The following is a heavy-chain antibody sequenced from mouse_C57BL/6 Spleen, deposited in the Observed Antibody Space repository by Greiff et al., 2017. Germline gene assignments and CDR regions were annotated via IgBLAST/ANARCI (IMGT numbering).Heavy chain of an antibody. CDR1: GYSFTGYF. CDR3: ARRSSIYYDYDEGYFDV. V-gene: IGHV1-20*01. D-gene: IGHD2-4*01. Sequence: EVKLVESGPELVKPGDSVKISCKASGYSFTGYFMNWVMQSHGKSLEWIGRINPYNGDTFYNQKFKGKATLTVDKSSSTAHMELRSLTSEDSAVYYCARRSSIYYDYDEGYFDVWGTGTTVTVSS. CDR2: INPYNGDT. J-gene: IGHJ1*03.